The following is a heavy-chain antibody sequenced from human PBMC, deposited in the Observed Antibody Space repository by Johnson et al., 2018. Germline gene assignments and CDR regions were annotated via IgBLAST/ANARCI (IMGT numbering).Heavy chain of an antibody. Sequence: VQLVESGGGLVKPVGSXRLSCAASGFIFSSYNMNWVRQAPGKGLEWVSSISGNSRYIYYVYSVKGRFTISRDNAKNSLYLQMNSLRAEDTAVYYCARGSRNRQREDVLDIWGRGTMVTVSS. CDR3: ARGSRNRQREDVLDI. V-gene: IGHV3-21*01. J-gene: IGHJ3*02. CDR2: ISGNSRYI. D-gene: IGHD6-13*01. CDR1: GFIFSSYN.